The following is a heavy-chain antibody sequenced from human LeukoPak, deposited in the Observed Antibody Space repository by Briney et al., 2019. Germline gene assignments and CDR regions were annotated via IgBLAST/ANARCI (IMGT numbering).Heavy chain of an antibody. CDR1: GGSISSGSYY. CDR2: IYYSGST. CDR3: GRVPPTVTASYWYFDL. Sequence: SQTLSLTCTVSGGSISSGSYYWSWIRQPAGKGLEWIGYIYYSGSTYYNPSLKSRVTISVDTSKNQFSLKLSSVTAADTAVYYCGRVPPTVTASYWYFDLWGRGTLVTVSS. V-gene: IGHV4-31*03. D-gene: IGHD4-17*01. J-gene: IGHJ2*01.